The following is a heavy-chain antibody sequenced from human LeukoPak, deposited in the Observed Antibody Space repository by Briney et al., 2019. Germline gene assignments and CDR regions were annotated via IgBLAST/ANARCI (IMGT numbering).Heavy chain of an antibody. CDR2: INTDGSST. CDR1: GFTFSDYW. V-gene: IGHV3-74*01. CDR3: ARDRYGSGRTFDY. Sequence: GGSLRLSCAAPGFTFSDYWMHWVRQAPGKGLVWVLRINTDGSSTSYADSVKGRFTISRDNAKNTLYLQMNSLRAEDTAVYYCARDRYGSGRTFDYWGQGTLVTVSS. J-gene: IGHJ4*02. D-gene: IGHD3-10*01.